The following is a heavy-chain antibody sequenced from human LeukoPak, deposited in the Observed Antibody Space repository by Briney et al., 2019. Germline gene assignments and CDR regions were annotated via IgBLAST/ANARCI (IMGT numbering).Heavy chain of an antibody. CDR3: AREITMVRGVVYYYYYYYMDV. V-gene: IGHV1-2*02. J-gene: IGHJ6*03. D-gene: IGHD3-10*01. CDR1: GYTFTSYD. CDR2: INPNSGGT. Sequence: ASVKVSCKASGYTFTSYDINWVRQATGQGLEWMGWINPNSGGTNYAQKFQGRVTMTRDTSISTAYMELSRLRSDDTAVYYCAREITMVRGVVYYYYYYYMDVWGKGTTVTVSS.